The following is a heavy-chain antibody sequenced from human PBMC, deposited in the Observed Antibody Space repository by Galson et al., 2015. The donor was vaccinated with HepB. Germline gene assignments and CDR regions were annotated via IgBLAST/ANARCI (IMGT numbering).Heavy chain of an antibody. V-gene: IGHV3-48*02. CDR1: GLTFSSYS. CDR2: ISSSSSTI. Sequence: SLRLSCAASGLTFSSYSMNWVRQAPGKGLEWVSYISSSSSTIYYADSVKGRFTISRDNAKNSLYLQMNSLRDEDTAVYYCARILVGPAASNWFDPWGQGTLVTVSS. J-gene: IGHJ5*02. D-gene: IGHD2-2*01. CDR3: ARILVGPAASNWFDP.